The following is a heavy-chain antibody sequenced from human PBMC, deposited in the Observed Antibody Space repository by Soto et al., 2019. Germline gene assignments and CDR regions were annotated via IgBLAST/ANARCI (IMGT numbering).Heavy chain of an antibody. CDR1: GFTFSSYA. D-gene: IGHD4-17*01. CDR3: ARDRDPTTVVISQGMDV. CDR2: ISYDGSNK. V-gene: IGHV3-30-3*01. J-gene: IGHJ6*01. Sequence: QVQLVESGGGVVQPGRSLRLSCAASGFTFSSYAMHWVRQAPGKGLEWVAVISYDGSNKYYADSVKGRFTISRDNSKNTLYLQMNSLRAEDTAVYYCARDRDPTTVVISQGMDVW.